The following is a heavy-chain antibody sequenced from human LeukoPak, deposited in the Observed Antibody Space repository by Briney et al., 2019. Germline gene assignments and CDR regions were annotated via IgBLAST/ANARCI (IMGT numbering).Heavy chain of an antibody. CDR3: ARGGGYHAFDL. Sequence: GSLRLSCAASGFAFNNYWIHWVRQAPGKGLVWVSRINSNGRDTIYADSVKGRFTISRDNAKNTLYLQLSSLRAEDTAVYYCARGGGYHAFDLWGQGTMVAVSS. D-gene: IGHD1-1*01. V-gene: IGHV3-74*01. J-gene: IGHJ3*01. CDR1: GFAFNNYW. CDR2: INSNGRDT.